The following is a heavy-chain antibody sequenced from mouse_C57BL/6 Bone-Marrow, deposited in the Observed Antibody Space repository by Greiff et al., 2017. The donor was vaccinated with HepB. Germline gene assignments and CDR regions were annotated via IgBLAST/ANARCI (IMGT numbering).Heavy chain of an antibody. D-gene: IGHD1-1*01. J-gene: IGHJ4*01. CDR3: ARLILRAAMDY. CDR2: IDPENGDT. Sequence: EVQLQQSGAELVRPGASVKLSCTASGFNIKDDYMHWVKQRPEQGLEWIGWIDPENGDTEYASKFQGKATITADTSSNTAYLQLSSLTSEDTAVYYCARLILRAAMDYWGQGTSVTVSS. CDR1: GFNIKDDY. V-gene: IGHV14-4*01.